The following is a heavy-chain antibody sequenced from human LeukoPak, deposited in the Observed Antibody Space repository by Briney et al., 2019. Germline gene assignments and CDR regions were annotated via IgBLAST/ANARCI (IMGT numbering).Heavy chain of an antibody. V-gene: IGHV3-7*01. CDR2: IKPDGNEK. Sequence: GGSLRLSCAASGFTVSSNYMSWVRLAPGKGLEWVANIKPDGNEKQYVDSVRGRFTVSRDNAKNSLYLQMNSLRAEDTAVYYCAELGITMIGGVWGKGTTVTISS. D-gene: IGHD3-10*02. CDR1: GFTVSSNY. J-gene: IGHJ6*04. CDR3: AELGITMIGGV.